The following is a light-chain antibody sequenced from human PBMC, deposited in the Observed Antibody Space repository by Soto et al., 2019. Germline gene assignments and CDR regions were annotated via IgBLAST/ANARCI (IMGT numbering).Light chain of an antibody. V-gene: IGKV3-15*01. CDR1: QRVSSN. J-gene: IGKJ1*01. Sequence: EVVMTQSPATLSVSPGETATLSCRASQRVSSNLAWYQQKPGQAPRLLIYGASTRATGIPARFSGSGFGTEFTLTISSLQSEDIAVYYCQQYHDWWTFGQGTKVEIK. CDR3: QQYHDWWT. CDR2: GAS.